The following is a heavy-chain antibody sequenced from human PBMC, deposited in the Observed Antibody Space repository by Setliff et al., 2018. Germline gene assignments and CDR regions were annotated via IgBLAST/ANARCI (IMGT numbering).Heavy chain of an antibody. CDR1: GYSFTTYW. Sequence: GESLKISCKASGYSFTTYWIAWVRQMPGKGLEWLGIIYPSDSHTRYSPSFQGQVTISADKSISTAYLQWSSLKASDTAMYYCARALASAGTVYFDYWGQGTLVTVSS. J-gene: IGHJ4*02. V-gene: IGHV5-51*01. CDR3: ARALASAGTVYFDY. CDR2: IYPSDSHT. D-gene: IGHD6-13*01.